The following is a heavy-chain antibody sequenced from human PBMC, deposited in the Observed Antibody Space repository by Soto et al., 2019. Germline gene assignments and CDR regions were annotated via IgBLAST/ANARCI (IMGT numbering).Heavy chain of an antibody. V-gene: IGHV3-21*01. J-gene: IGHJ3*02. Sequence: GGSLRLSCAASGFTFSSYSMNWVRQAPGKGLEWVSSISSSSSYIYYADSVKGRFTISRDNAKNSLYLQMNSLRAEDTAVYYCARDGSSGWLDAFDIWGQGTMVTVSS. CDR3: ARDGSSGWLDAFDI. CDR1: GFTFSSYS. CDR2: ISSSSSYI. D-gene: IGHD6-19*01.